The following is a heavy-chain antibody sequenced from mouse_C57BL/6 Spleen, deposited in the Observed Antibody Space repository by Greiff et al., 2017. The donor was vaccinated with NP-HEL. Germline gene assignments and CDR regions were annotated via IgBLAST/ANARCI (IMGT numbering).Heavy chain of an antibody. D-gene: IGHD1-1*01. CDR1: GYTFTDYY. CDR3: ARRDYYGSSPYYYAMDY. J-gene: IGHJ4*01. CDR2: IYPGSGNT. Sequence: LQESGAELVRPGASVKLSCKASGYTFTDYYINWVKQRPGQGLEWIARIYPGSGNTYYNEKFKGKATLTAEKSSSTAYMQLSSLTSEDSAVYFCARRDYYGSSPYYYAMDYWGQGTSVTVSS. V-gene: IGHV1-76*01.